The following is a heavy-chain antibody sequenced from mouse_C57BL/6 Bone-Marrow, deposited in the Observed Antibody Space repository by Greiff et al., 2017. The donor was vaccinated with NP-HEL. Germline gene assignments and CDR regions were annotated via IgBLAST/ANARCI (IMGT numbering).Heavy chain of an antibody. J-gene: IGHJ2*01. CDR1: GYSITSGYY. V-gene: IGHV3-6*01. Sequence: QSGPGLVKPSQSLSLTCSVTGYSITSGYYWNWIRQFPGNKLEWMGYISYDGSNNYNPSLKNRISITRDTSKNQFFLKLNSVTTEDTATYYCASDYGYWGQGTTLTVSS. CDR3: ASDYGY. D-gene: IGHD1-1*01. CDR2: ISYDGSN.